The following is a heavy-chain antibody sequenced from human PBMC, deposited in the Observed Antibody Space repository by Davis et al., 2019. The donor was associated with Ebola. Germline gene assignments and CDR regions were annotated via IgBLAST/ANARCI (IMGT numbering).Heavy chain of an antibody. Sequence: GGSLRLSCAVSGFIYSDTYMSWVRQAPGKGLEWVGRITSKSTGGRIDYPTPVKDRFTISGDASKNTIYLQMDSLKTEDTAVYYCTTSMVPGGFDYWGQGTLVTVSS. J-gene: IGHJ4*02. CDR2: ITSKSTGGRI. D-gene: IGHD2-8*01. V-gene: IGHV3-15*01. CDR1: GFIYSDTY. CDR3: TTSMVPGGFDY.